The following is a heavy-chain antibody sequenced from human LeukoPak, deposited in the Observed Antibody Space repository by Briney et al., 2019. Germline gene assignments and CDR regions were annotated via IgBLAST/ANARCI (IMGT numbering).Heavy chain of an antibody. CDR2: IYTSGST. Sequence: SETLSLTCTLSAGSITSNYWSWIRQPAGKGLECIGRIYTSGSTNYNPSLDSRLTTSVDTSTNQISLKLSSVTAADTAVYSCARDNPLWFAESFLPFDHWGQGTLVTVSS. J-gene: IGHJ5*02. CDR1: AGSITSNY. CDR3: ARDNPLWFAESFLPFDH. D-gene: IGHD3-10*01. V-gene: IGHV4-4*07.